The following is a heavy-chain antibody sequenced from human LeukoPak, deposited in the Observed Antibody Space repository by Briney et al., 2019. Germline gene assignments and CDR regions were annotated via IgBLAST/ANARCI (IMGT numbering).Heavy chain of an antibody. CDR1: GFSVSTNY. J-gene: IGHJ4*02. D-gene: IGHD3-16*01. Sequence: GGSLRLSCAASGFSVSTNYMSRVRQAPGKGLEWVSVIYSGGSTYYADSVKGRFTISRDNSKNTLYLQMNSLRAEVTAVYYCARDQEGGYFDYWGQGTLVTVSS. CDR2: IYSGGST. CDR3: ARDQEGGYFDY. V-gene: IGHV3-66*01.